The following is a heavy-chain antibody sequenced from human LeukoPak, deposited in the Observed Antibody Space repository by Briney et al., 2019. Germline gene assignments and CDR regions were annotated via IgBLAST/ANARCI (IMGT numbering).Heavy chain of an antibody. D-gene: IGHD4-17*01. V-gene: IGHV4-39*01. CDR1: GGSISSSSYY. J-gene: IGHJ4*02. Sequence: SETLSLTCTVSGGSISSSSYYWGWIRQPPGKGLEWIGSIYYRGSTYYNSSLKSRVTTSVDTSKNQFSLKLSSVTAADTAVYYCARLGTTVTTDYWGQGTLVTVSS. CDR2: IYYRGST. CDR3: ARLGTTVTTDY.